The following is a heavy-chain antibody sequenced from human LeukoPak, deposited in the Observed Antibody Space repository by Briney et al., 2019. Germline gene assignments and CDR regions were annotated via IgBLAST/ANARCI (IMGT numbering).Heavy chain of an antibody. D-gene: IGHD3-10*01. CDR3: TRKMIREIPSLDF. V-gene: IGHV4-61*02. CDR1: GGSVSSISHA. J-gene: IGHJ4*02. Sequence: SETRSLTCTVAGGSVSSISHARNWIRQPAGQGLEFIGRFSISGSPNYNPSLKSRVNISMDTSKNQCSLRLTYVTAADTAISFCTRKMIREIPSLDFWGQGTLVTVSS. CDR2: FSISGSP.